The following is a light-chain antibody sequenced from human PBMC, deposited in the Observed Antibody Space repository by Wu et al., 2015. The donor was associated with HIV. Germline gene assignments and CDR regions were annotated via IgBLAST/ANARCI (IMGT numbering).Light chain of an antibody. Sequence: EIVMTQSPATLSVSPGERATLSCRASQSVSSNLAWYRQRPGQAPRLLIWGASSRATGIPDRFSGSGSGTDFTLTISRLEPEDFAVYYCQQYGSSPLTFGGGTKVDIK. CDR1: QSVSSN. V-gene: IGKV3-20*01. CDR3: QQYGSSPLT. J-gene: IGKJ4*01. CDR2: GAS.